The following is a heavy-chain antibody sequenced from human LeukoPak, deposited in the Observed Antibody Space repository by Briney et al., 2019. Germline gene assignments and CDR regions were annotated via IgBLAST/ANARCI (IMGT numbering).Heavy chain of an antibody. CDR3: ARVAYGSGSYYRYFDY. V-gene: IGHV3-48*01. Sequence: GGSLRLSCAAPGFTFSSYSMNWVRQAPGKGLEWVSYITSSNSTIYYADSVKGRFTISRDNAKNSLYLQMNSLRAEDTAVYYCARVAYGSGSYYRYFDYWGQGTLVTVSS. CDR2: ITSSNSTI. J-gene: IGHJ4*02. D-gene: IGHD3-10*01. CDR1: GFTFSSYS.